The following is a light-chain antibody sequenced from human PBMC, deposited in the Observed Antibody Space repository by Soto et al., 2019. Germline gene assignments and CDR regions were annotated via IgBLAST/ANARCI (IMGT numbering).Light chain of an antibody. J-gene: IGKJ2*01. CDR1: QSITTW. V-gene: IGKV1-5*03. CDR2: KAS. CDR3: QQYTDFPYT. Sequence: DIQMTQSPSTLSASVGDRVTITCRASQSITTWLAWFQQKPGKAPKLLIQKASSLESGVPLRFSGSGFGTEFTLTISSLQPDDFVTYYCQQYTDFPYTFGQGTKVEVK.